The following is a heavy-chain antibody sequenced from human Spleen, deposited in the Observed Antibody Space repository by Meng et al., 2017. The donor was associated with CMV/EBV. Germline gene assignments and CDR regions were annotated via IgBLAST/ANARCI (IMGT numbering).Heavy chain of an antibody. CDR1: GFTFKTYG. CDR3: ARDSQSYGYWAPRWFDH. V-gene: IGHV3-30*02. Sequence: GGSLRLSCAASGFTFKTYGMHWVRQAPGKGLEWVAFLRYDGNNIDYVDSVKGRFTISRDNSKNTMYLQLTNMTTEDTAVYYCARDSQSYGYWAPRWFDHWGQGTLVTVSS. D-gene: IGHD5-18*01. CDR2: LRYDGNNI. J-gene: IGHJ5*02.